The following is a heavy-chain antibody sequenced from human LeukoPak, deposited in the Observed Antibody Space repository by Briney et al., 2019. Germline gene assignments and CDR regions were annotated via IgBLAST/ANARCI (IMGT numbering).Heavy chain of an antibody. Sequence: GGSLRLSCAASGFTFTGHTMTWLRQAPGRGLGWVSINGGRDDRTYYADSVKDRFTISRDNYKNILYLQVNGLRAEDTAVYYCAKDPNPFYDFWSGYKWGQGTLVTVSS. CDR2: NGGRDDRT. CDR3: AKDPNPFYDFWSGYK. CDR1: GFTFTGHT. D-gene: IGHD3-3*01. V-gene: IGHV3-23*01. J-gene: IGHJ4*02.